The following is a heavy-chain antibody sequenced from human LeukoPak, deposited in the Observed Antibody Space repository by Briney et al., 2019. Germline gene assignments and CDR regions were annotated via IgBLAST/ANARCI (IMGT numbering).Heavy chain of an antibody. D-gene: IGHD3-10*01. J-gene: IGHJ4*02. CDR3: ARVPLWFGESMGYFDY. CDR1: GGSFSGYY. CDR2: IYHSGST. V-gene: IGHV4-34*01. Sequence: SETLSLTCAVYGGSFSGYYWSWIRQPPGKGLEWIGEIYHSGSTNYNPSLKSRVTISVDKSKNQFSLKLSSVTAADTAVYYCARVPLWFGESMGYFDYWGQGTLVTVSS.